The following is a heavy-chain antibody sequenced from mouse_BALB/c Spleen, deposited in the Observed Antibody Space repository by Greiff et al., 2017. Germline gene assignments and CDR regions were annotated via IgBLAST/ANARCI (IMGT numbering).Heavy chain of an antibody. CDR1: GYTFTSYW. J-gene: IGHJ1*01. V-gene: IGHV1-5*01. Sequence: EVQGVESGTVLARPGASVKMSCKASGYTFTSYWMHWVKQRPGQGLEWIGAIYPGNSDTSYNQKFKGKAKLTAVTSTSTAYMELSSLTNEDSAVYYCTRIYYYGSSYWYFDVWGAGTTVTVSS. CDR2: IYPGNSDT. CDR3: TRIYYYGSSYWYFDV. D-gene: IGHD1-1*01.